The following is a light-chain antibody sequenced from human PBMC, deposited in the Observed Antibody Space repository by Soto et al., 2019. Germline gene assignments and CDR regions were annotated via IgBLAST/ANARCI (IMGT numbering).Light chain of an antibody. V-gene: IGKV3-11*01. J-gene: IGKJ5*01. CDR1: QSFSSY. CDR2: DAL. Sequence: EIVLTQSPATLSLSPGEIATLSCRASQSFSSYLAWYQQKPGQAPRLLIYDALKRATGIPARFSGRGSGTDFTLTISSLEPEDFAVYYCQQRSNWPPVITFGQGTRLEIK. CDR3: QQRSNWPPVIT.